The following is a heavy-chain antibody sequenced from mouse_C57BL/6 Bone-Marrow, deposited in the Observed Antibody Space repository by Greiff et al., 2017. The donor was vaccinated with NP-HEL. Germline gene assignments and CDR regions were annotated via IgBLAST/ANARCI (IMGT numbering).Heavy chain of an antibody. CDR1: GYTFTNYW. J-gene: IGHJ2*01. CDR3: ARADSIYFDY. CDR2: IYPGGGYT. V-gene: IGHV1-63*01. Sequence: QVQLKESGAELVRPGTSVKMSCKASGYTFTNYWIGWAKQRPGHGLEWIGDIYPGGGYTNYNEKFKGKATLTADKSSSTAYMQFSSLTSEDSAIYYCARADSIYFDYWGQGTTLTVSS. D-gene: IGHD2-10*02.